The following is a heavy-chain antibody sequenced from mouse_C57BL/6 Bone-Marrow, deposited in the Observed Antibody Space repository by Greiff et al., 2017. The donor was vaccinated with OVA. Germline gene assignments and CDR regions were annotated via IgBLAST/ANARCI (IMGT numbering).Heavy chain of an antibody. D-gene: IGHD1-1*01. CDR3: TRAITTVVAPHWDFDV. J-gene: IGHJ1*03. Sequence: EVQLQQSGTVLARPGASVKMSCKTSGYTFTSYWMHWVKQRPGPGLEWIGAIYPGNSDTSYNQKFKGKAKLTAVTSASTAYLELSSRPNEDAAVYYCTRAITTVVAPHWDFDVGGTGTTVTVSS. V-gene: IGHV1-5*01. CDR1: GYTFTSYW. CDR2: IYPGNSDT.